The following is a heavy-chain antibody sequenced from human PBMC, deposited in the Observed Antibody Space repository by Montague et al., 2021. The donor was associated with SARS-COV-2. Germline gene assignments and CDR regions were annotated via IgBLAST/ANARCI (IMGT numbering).Heavy chain of an antibody. CDR3: VRGIEAAGSYDY. Sequence: CAISGDSVSSNSATWNWIRQSPSRGLEWLGRTYYRPMWKSDHARSVKSRIAINPDTSKNQFSLQLSSVTPEDTALYYCVRGIEAAGSYDYWGQGTLVTVSS. V-gene: IGHV6-1*01. CDR2: TYYRPMWKS. CDR1: GDSVSSNSAT. J-gene: IGHJ4*02. D-gene: IGHD6-13*01.